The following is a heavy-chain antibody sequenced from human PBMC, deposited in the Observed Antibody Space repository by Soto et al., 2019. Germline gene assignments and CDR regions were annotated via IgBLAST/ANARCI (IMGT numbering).Heavy chain of an antibody. CDR1: GFTVSSNY. J-gene: IGHJ6*02. V-gene: IGHV3-53*01. CDR2: IYSGGST. Sequence: EVQLVESGGGLIQPGGSLRLSCAASGFTVSSNYMNWVRQAPGKGLEWVAVIYSGGSTYYADSVKGRFTISRDNSKNTLYLQMNSLRAEDTAVYYWARDQSTSWSVNYYGMDVWGQGTTVTVSS. CDR3: ARDQSTSWSVNYYGMDV. D-gene: IGHD6-13*01.